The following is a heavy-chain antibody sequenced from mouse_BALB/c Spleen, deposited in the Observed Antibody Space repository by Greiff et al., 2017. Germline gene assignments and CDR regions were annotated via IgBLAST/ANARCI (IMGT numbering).Heavy chain of an antibody. CDR1: GYTFTDYA. Sequence: QVHVKQSGPELVRPGVSVKISCKGSGYTFTDYAMHWVKQSHAKSLEWIGVISTYYGNTNYNQKFKGKATMTVDKSSSTAYMELARLTSEDSAIYYCARDRVVTDKYYFDYWGQGTTLTVSS. V-gene: IGHV1-67*01. D-gene: IGHD1-1*01. J-gene: IGHJ2*01. CDR3: ARDRVVTDKYYFDY. CDR2: ISTYYGNT.